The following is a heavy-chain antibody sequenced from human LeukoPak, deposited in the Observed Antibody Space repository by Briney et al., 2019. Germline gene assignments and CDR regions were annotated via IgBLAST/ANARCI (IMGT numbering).Heavy chain of an antibody. J-gene: IGHJ5*02. CDR3: AREPPIAYCGGDCSGNGFNP. D-gene: IGHD2-21*02. CDR2: INHSGST. CDR1: GGSFSGYY. Sequence: SETLSLTCAVYGGSFSGYYWSWIRQPPGKGLEWIGEINHSGSTNYNPSLKSRVTISVDTSKNQFSLKLSSATAADTAVYYCAREPPIAYCGGDCSGNGFNPWGQGTLVTVSS. V-gene: IGHV4-34*01.